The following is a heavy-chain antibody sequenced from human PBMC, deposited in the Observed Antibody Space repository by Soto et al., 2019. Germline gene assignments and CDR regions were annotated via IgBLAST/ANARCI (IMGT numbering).Heavy chain of an antibody. CDR2: ISYDGSNK. Sequence: QVQLVESGGGVVQPGRSLRLSCAASGFTFSSYGMHWVRQAPGKGLEWVAVISYDGSNKYYADSVKGRFTISRDNSKNTLYLQMNSLRAEDTAVYYCARGGVYMVRGVIITSNYFDYWGQGTLVTVSS. V-gene: IGHV3-30*03. CDR3: ARGGVYMVRGVIITSNYFDY. J-gene: IGHJ4*02. D-gene: IGHD3-10*01. CDR1: GFTFSSYG.